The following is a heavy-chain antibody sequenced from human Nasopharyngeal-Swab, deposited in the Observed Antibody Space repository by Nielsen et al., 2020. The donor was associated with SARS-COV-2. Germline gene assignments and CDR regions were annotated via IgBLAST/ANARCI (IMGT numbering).Heavy chain of an antibody. CDR2: ISPSSGYI. J-gene: IGHJ6*03. D-gene: IGHD3-3*01. CDR1: GVTFGSFG. CDR3: ARQDRFYYYLDV. Sequence: AGSLRLSCAGSGVTFGSFGMTWVRQAPGKGLEWVSYISPSSGYIYYAESLKGRFTISRDNGKNSVYLQMNSLRADDTAVYFCARQDRFYYYLDVWGKGTTVTVSS. V-gene: IGHV3-21*01.